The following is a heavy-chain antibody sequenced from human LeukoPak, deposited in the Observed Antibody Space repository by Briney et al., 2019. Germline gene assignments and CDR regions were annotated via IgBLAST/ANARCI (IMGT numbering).Heavy chain of an antibody. CDR2: IDPSDSYT. D-gene: IGHD1-26*01. CDR3: ARRGRYSGSYYSLGY. CDR1: GYSFTTYW. V-gene: IGHV5-10-1*01. Sequence: KNGEPLKISCKGSGYSFTTYWISRVRQMPGKGLERLGRIDPSDSYTDYSPSFQGHVSISVDKSISTTYLQWSSLKASDTAMYYCARRGRYSGSYYSLGYWGQGTLVTVSS. J-gene: IGHJ4*02.